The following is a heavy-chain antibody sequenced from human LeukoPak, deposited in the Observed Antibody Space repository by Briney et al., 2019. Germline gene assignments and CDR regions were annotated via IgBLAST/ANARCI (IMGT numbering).Heavy chain of an antibody. V-gene: IGHV3-11*06. Sequence: GGSLRLSCAASGFTFSDYYMSWIRQAPGKGLEWVSYISSSSSYTNYADSVKGRFTISRDNAKNTLYLQMNSLRAEDTAVYYCAREGYCSSTSCYAPDAFDIWGQGTMVTVSS. CDR3: AREGYCSSTSCYAPDAFDI. CDR1: GFTFSDYY. J-gene: IGHJ3*02. D-gene: IGHD2-2*01. CDR2: ISSSSSYT.